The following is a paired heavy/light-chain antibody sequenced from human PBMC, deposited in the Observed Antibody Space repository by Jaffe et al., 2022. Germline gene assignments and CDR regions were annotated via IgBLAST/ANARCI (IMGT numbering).Light chain of an antibody. Sequence: QTVVTQEPSFSVSPGGTVTLTCGLSSGSVSTSYYASWYQQTPGQAPRTLIYSTNTRSSGVPDRFSGSILGNKAALTITGAQADDESDYYCVLYMGSGISVFGGGTKLTVL. V-gene: IGLV8-61*01. CDR2: STN. CDR3: VLYMGSGISV. J-gene: IGLJ3*02. CDR1: SGSVSTSYY.
Heavy chain of an antibody. Sequence: EVQLVESGGGLVQPGGSLRLSCAASGFTFSRYWMYWVRQAPGKGLVWVSRINSDGSSTSYADSVKGRFTISRDNAKNTLYLQMNSLRAEDTAVYYCARGTLGWLQPQPDHWGQGTLVTVSS. CDR3: ARGTLGWLQPQPDH. V-gene: IGHV3-74*01. J-gene: IGHJ4*02. D-gene: IGHD1-26*01. CDR2: INSDGSST. CDR1: GFTFSRYW.